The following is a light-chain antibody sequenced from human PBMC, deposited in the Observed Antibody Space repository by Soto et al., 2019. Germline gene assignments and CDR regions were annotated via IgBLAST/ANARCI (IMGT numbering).Light chain of an antibody. CDR2: AAS. Sequence: AIQLTQSPSSLSASLGDRVAITCRASQAIRKALGWYQQKPGRVPKLLIYAASTLQSGVPSRFSGSGSGTDFTLTISSLQPEDFATYYCLLDFNYFWAFGQGTKVDIK. CDR3: LLDFNYFWA. V-gene: IGKV1-6*01. CDR1: QAIRKA. J-gene: IGKJ1*01.